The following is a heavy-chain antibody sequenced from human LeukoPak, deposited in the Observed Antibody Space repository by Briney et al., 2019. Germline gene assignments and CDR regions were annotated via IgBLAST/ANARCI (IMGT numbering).Heavy chain of an antibody. J-gene: IGHJ6*02. Sequence: GESLKISCKGSGNSFTNYYIGWVRQTPGKGLEWMGLIYFRDSRTRYSPSFQGQVTISADTSIDTAYLQWSSLKASDTAMYYCATYPPGWYSMDVWGQGTAVTVSS. CDR2: IYFRDSRT. D-gene: IGHD1-14*01. CDR3: ATYPPGWYSMDV. CDR1: GNSFTNYY. V-gene: IGHV5-51*01.